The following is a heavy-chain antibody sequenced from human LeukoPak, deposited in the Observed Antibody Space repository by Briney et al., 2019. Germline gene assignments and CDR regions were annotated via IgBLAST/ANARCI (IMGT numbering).Heavy chain of an antibody. D-gene: IGHD3-22*01. CDR2: ISSTGGRT. CDR3: VKDKYYDNSAYRSGAFDI. Sequence: PGGSLRLFCSASGFTFRTYAMHWVRQAPGKGLECVSIISSTGGRTYYADSVKGRFTISRDNSKNTLYLQMSSLRADDTSVYYCVKDKYYDNSAYRSGAFDIWGQGTMVTVSS. V-gene: IGHV3-64D*09. CDR1: GFTFRTYA. J-gene: IGHJ3*02.